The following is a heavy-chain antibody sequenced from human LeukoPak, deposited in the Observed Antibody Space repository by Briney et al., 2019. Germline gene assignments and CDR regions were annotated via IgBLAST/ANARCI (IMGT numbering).Heavy chain of an antibody. V-gene: IGHV5-51*01. CDR1: GYSFTTYW. D-gene: IGHD6-6*01. J-gene: IGHJ2*01. CDR2: IFPGDSDT. CDR3: ARRNQPSSPLYSSSSKPWYFDL. Sequence: GESLKISCKGSGYSFTTYWIGWVRQMPGKGLEWIGIIFPGDSDTRYSPSFQGQVTISADKSISTAYLQWSSLKASDTAMYYCARRNQPSSPLYSSSSKPWYFDLWGRGTLVTVSS.